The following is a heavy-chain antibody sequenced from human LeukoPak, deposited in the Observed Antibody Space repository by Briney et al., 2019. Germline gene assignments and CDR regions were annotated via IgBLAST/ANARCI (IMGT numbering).Heavy chain of an antibody. V-gene: IGHV4-59*01. CDR3: ARGVTQWDPSHRFDP. D-gene: IGHD1-26*01. CDR2: ICYSGST. J-gene: IGHJ5*02. CDR1: GGSISSYY. Sequence: SETLSLTCTVSGGSISSYYWSWVRQPPGKGLEWIGFICYSGSTKYNPSLQSRVTISVDTPKNQFSLKLSSVTAADTAVYYCARGVTQWDPSHRFDPWGQGTLVTVSS.